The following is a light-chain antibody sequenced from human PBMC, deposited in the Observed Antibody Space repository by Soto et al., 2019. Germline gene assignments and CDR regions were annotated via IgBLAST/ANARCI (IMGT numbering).Light chain of an antibody. V-gene: IGKV3-20*01. Sequence: EIVLTQSPGTLSLSPGERATLSCRASQSVSSSYLAWYQQKPDQAPRLLIYVASSRATGIPDRFSGSGSGTDFTLTISRLESEDFAVYYCHQYSSSPKLTFGGGNKVEIK. CDR3: HQYSSSPKLT. CDR1: QSVSSSY. J-gene: IGKJ4*01. CDR2: VAS.